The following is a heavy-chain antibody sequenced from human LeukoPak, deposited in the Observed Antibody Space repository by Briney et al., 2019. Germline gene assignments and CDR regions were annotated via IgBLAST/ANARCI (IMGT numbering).Heavy chain of an antibody. CDR2: INHSGST. D-gene: IGHD3-3*01. CDR3: ARTTYYDFWSAKIYYYMDV. V-gene: IGHV4-34*01. Sequence: PSETLSLTCAVYGGSFSGYYWSWIRQPPGKGLEWIGEINHSGSTNYNPSLKSRVTISVDTSKNQFSLKLSSVTAADTAVYYCARTTYYDFWSAKIYYYMDVWGKGTTVTVSS. J-gene: IGHJ6*03. CDR1: GGSFSGYY.